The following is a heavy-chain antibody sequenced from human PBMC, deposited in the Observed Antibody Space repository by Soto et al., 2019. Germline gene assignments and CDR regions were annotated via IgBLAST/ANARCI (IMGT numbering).Heavy chain of an antibody. CDR2: ISPYNGDT. J-gene: IGHJ4*02. CDR3: ARTPRAQMIVLEAATRFDY. D-gene: IGHD2-15*01. V-gene: IGHV1-18*04. CDR1: AYTFTTYG. Sequence: SVKVSCEASAYTFTTYGFNWVRQAPGQGLEWMGWISPYNGDTNYAQNFQGRVTLTTDTSTSTAYMELRSLTSDDTAIYYCARTPRAQMIVLEAATRFDYWGQGTLVTASS.